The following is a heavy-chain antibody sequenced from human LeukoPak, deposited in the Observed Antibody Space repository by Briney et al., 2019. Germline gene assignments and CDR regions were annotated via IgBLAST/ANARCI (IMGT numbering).Heavy chain of an antibody. J-gene: IGHJ4*02. D-gene: IGHD6-13*01. Sequence: ADSVKGRFTISRDNAKNSLYLQMNSLRAEDTAVYYCAKDPKQSGYSSSWYSWGYYFDYWGQGTLVTVSS. V-gene: IGHV3-20*03. CDR3: AKDPKQSGYSSSWYSWGYYFDY.